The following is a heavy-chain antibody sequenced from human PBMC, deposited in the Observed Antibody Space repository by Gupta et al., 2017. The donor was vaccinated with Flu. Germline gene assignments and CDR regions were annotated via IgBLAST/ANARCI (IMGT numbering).Heavy chain of an antibody. D-gene: IGHD3-10*01. CDR2: INHSGST. J-gene: IGHJ1*01. Sequence: QVQLQQWGAGLLKPSETLSLTCAVYGGSFSGYYWSWIRHPPGKGLEWIGEINHSGSTNYNPSLKSRVTISVDTSKNQFSLKLSSVTAADTAVYYCARGRGGMRGSGNLADDEYFQHWGQGTLVTVSS. CDR1: GGSFSGYY. CDR3: ARGRGGMRGSGNLADDEYFQH. V-gene: IGHV4-34*01.